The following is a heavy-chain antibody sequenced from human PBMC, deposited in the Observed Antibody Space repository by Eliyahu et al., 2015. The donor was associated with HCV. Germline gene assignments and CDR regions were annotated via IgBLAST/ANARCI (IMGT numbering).Heavy chain of an antibody. V-gene: IGHV3-7*01. CDR2: IKQDGSKI. CDR1: GFTFSNYW. D-gene: IGHD6-19*01. J-gene: IGHJ4*02. CDR3: AKDRTSGWSFDY. Sequence: CAASGFTFSNYWMSWVRQAPGKGPEWVANIKQDGSKIYYVDSVKGRFTISRDNSKNSLYLQMNSLRAEDTAVYYCAKDRTSGWSFDYWGQGTLVTVSS.